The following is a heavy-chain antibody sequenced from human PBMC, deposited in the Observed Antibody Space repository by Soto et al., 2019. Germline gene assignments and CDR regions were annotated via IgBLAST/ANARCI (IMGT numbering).Heavy chain of an antibody. J-gene: IGHJ4*02. CDR2: INGYNGNT. CDR3: ARGDSPVQFDY. D-gene: IGHD4-4*01. V-gene: IGHV1-18*01. Sequence: QVQLVQSGAEMRKPGASVKVSCKTSGYTFINYGITWGRQAPGQGLGWMGWINGYNGNTNNAQNFQGRVPMTTDTSTSTVYMELRNLRSDDTAVYYCARGDSPVQFDYWGQGTLVTVSS. CDR1: GYTFINYG.